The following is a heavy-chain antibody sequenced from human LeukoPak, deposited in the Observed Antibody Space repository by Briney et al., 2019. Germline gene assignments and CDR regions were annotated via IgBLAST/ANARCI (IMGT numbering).Heavy chain of an antibody. CDR3: ARDHSSSSEDY. Sequence: PSETLSLTCTVSGGSISSSSYYWGWIRQPPGKGLEWIGEINHSGSTNYNPSLKSRVTISVDTSKNQFSLKLNSVTAADTAVYYCARDHSSSSEDYWGQGTLVTVSS. V-gene: IGHV4-39*07. J-gene: IGHJ4*02. CDR1: GGSISSSSYY. CDR2: INHSGST. D-gene: IGHD6-13*01.